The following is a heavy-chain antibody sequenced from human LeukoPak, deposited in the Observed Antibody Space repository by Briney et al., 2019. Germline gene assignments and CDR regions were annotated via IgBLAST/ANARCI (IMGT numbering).Heavy chain of an antibody. CDR1: GFTFSSYA. Sequence: GRSLRLSCAASGFTFSSYAMHWVRQAPGKGLEWVAVISYDGSNKYYADSVKGRFTISRDNAKNSLYLQMNSLRAEDTAVYYCARDKDSGSYWNYYCYGMDVWGQGTTVTVSS. CDR2: ISYDGSNK. D-gene: IGHD1-26*01. V-gene: IGHV3-30*04. CDR3: ARDKDSGSYWNYYCYGMDV. J-gene: IGHJ6*02.